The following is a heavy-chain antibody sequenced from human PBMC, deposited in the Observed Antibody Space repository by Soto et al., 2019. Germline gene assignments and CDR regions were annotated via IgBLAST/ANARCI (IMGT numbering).Heavy chain of an antibody. CDR2: IYSGGAI. D-gene: IGHD2-15*01. V-gene: IGHV3-53*01. J-gene: IGHJ6*02. Sequence: EVQLVESGGGLIQPGGSLRLSCAASGFTVSNNYMNWVRQAPGKGLAWVSVIYSGGAIHYADSVKGRFTISRDNSKNTLYIQMNILRAEATAVYYCARGHCRGAGCYSWWSMDVWGHGTTVTV. CDR1: GFTVSNNY. CDR3: ARGHCRGAGCYSWWSMDV.